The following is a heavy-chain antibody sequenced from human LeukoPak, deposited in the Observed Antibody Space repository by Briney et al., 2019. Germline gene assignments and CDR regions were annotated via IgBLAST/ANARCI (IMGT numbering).Heavy chain of an antibody. D-gene: IGHD1-26*01. V-gene: IGHV4-34*01. CDR2: INHSGST. J-gene: IGHJ5*02. CDR1: GGSFSGYY. Sequence: NPSETLSLTCAVYGGSFSGYYWSWIRQPPGKGLEWIGEINHSGSTNYNPSLKSRVTISVDTSKNQFSLKLSSVTAADTAVYYCATMARGIHSGSFGYQTNWFDPWGQGTLVTVSS. CDR3: ATMARGIHSGSFGYQTNWFDP.